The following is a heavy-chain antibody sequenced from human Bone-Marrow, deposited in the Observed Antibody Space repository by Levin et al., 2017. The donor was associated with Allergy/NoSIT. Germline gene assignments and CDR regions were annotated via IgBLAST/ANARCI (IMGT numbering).Heavy chain of an antibody. CDR3: GRDDVALVTGLGF. V-gene: IGHV1-46*03. J-gene: IGHJ4*02. CDR2: INPSDGST. Sequence: ASVKVSCKASAYSFTSYCFHWVRQAPGQGLEWVARINPSDGSTTYAPKFQGRVTVTRDTSTSTVYMDLSSLRAEDTALYYCGRDDVALVTGLGFWGQGTQVTVSS. D-gene: IGHD3-3*01. CDR1: AYSFTSYC.